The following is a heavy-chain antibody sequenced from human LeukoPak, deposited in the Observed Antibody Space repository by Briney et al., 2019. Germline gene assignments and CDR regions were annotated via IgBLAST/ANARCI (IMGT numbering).Heavy chain of an antibody. V-gene: IGHV4-34*01. Sequence: SETLSLTCAVYGGSFSGYYWSWLRQPPGKGLEWVGEINHSGSTNYNPSLKSRVTISVDTSKNQFSLKLSSVTAADTAVYYCARGVYYYGSGSYNNWFDPWGRGTLVTVSS. CDR1: GGSFSGYY. D-gene: IGHD3-10*01. CDR2: INHSGST. J-gene: IGHJ5*02. CDR3: ARGVYYYGSGSYNNWFDP.